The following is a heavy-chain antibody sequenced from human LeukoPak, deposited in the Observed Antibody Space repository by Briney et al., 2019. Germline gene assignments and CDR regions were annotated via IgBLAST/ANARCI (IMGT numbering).Heavy chain of an antibody. CDR3: AREQGYYSVPGY. V-gene: IGHV3-74*01. J-gene: IGHJ4*02. Sequence: GGSLRLSCAASGFSFSDYWMHWVRQAPGKGLVWVSRIRSDGSTTDYADSVKGRFTISRDNAKNTLFLQMNSLGAEDTAVYYCAREQGYYSVPGYWGQGTLVTVSS. CDR1: GFSFSDYW. D-gene: IGHD3-22*01. CDR2: IRSDGSTT.